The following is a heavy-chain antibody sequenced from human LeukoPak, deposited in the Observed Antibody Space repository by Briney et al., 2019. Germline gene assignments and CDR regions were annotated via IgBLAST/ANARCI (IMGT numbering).Heavy chain of an antibody. J-gene: IGHJ5*02. CDR2: ISDSGNTF. V-gene: IGHV3-48*03. D-gene: IGHD3-10*01. CDR3: ARDRAFGEGINWFDP. Sequence: GGSLRLSCSASTFTLSGCEMNWVRQTPGKGLEWLAYISDSGNTFFYASFVRGRFTISRDNAKNTLYPQMTALRVEDTGLYFCARDRAFGEGINWFDPWGQGTLVTVSS. CDR1: TFTLSGCE.